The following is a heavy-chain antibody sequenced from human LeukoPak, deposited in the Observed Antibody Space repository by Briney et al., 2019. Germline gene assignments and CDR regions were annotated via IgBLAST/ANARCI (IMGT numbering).Heavy chain of an antibody. CDR2: IYHSGST. D-gene: IGHD4-11*01. CDR3: ARTTVTNNWFDP. CDR1: GYSISSGYY. V-gene: IGHV4-38-2*01. Sequence: SETLSLTCAVSGYSISSGYYSGWIRQPPGKGLEWIGSIYHSGSTYYNPSLKSRVTISVDTSKNHFSLKLTSVTAADTAVYYCARTTVTNNWFDPWGQGTLVTVSS. J-gene: IGHJ5*02.